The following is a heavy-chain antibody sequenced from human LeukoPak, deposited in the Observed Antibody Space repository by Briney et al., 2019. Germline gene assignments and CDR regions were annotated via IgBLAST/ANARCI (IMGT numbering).Heavy chain of an antibody. CDR1: GFTFSSYG. V-gene: IGHV3-33*01. CDR2: IWYDGSNK. D-gene: IGHD3-22*01. Sequence: GGSLRLSCAASGFTFSSYGMHWVRQAPGKGLEWVAVIWYDGSNKYYADSVKGRFTISRDNSNNTLYLQMNSLRAEDTAVYYCARVGDSSGYYYYYYGMDVWGQGTTVTVSS. J-gene: IGHJ6*02. CDR3: ARVGDSSGYYYYYYGMDV.